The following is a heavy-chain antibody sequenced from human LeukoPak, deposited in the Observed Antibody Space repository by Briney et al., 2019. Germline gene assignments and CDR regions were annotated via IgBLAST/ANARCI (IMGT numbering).Heavy chain of an antibody. D-gene: IGHD3-10*01. CDR2: MYYSGNT. J-gene: IGHJ6*03. CDR1: GGSISSSSYY. V-gene: IGHV4-39*01. CDR3: ASVRRGFGESSKYYAYYYMGV. Sequence: SETLSLTCTVSGGSISSSSYYWGWIRQPPGKGLEWIGSMYYSGNTYYNPSLKSRVTISVDTSKNQFSLKLSSVTAADTAVYYCASVRRGFGESSKYYAYYYMGVWGKGTTVTISS.